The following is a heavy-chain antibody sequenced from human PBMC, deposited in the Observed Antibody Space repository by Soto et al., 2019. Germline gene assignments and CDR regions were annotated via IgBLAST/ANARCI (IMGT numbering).Heavy chain of an antibody. CDR3: AKHPGYYDSSGYLDY. Sequence: GGSLRLSCAASGFTFSSYAMSWVRQAPGKGLEWVSAISGSGGSTYYADSVKGRFTISRDNSKNTLYLQMNSLRAEDTAVYYCAKHPGYYDSSGYLDYWGQGTLVTVSS. D-gene: IGHD3-22*01. CDR1: GFTFSSYA. CDR2: ISGSGGST. J-gene: IGHJ4*02. V-gene: IGHV3-23*01.